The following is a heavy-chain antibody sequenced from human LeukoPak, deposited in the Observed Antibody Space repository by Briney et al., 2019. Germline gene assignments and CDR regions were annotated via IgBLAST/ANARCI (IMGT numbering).Heavy chain of an antibody. J-gene: IGHJ3*02. CDR1: GFTFSSYS. CDR3: ARSPPQSDAFDI. V-gene: IGHV3-21*01. CDR2: ISSSSYI. Sequence: TGGSLRLSCAASGFTFSSYSMNWVRQAPGKGLEWVSSISSSSYIYYADSVKGRFTISRDNAKNSLYLQMNSLRAEDTAVYYCARSPPQSDAFDIWGQGTMVTVSS.